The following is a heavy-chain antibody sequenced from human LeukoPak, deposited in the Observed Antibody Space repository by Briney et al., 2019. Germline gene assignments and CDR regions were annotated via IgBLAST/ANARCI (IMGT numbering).Heavy chain of an antibody. V-gene: IGHV3-7*01. CDR2: IKQDGSQK. CDR3: ALLGFDYFDY. J-gene: IGHJ4*02. Sequence: GGSLRLSCAASGFTFSTYRMSWVRQAPGKGLEWVANIKQDGSQKYYVDSVKGRFTISRDNAKNSLYLQMNSLRAEDTAVYYCALLGFDYFDYWGQGTLVTVSS. CDR1: GFTFSTYR.